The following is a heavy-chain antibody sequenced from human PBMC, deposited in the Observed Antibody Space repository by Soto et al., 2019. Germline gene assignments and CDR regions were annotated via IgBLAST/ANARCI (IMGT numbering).Heavy chain of an antibody. J-gene: IGHJ4*02. CDR3: AHRRPYSNAPEYFFDY. CDR2: IYWADDK. Sequence: QITLKESGPTLVKPTQTLTLTCTFSGFSLSTSGVDVGWIRQPPGKALECLALIYWADDKRHSPSLKSRLTITKDTSKNQVVLTITNMDPVDTATYYCAHRRPYSNAPEYFFDYWGQGTLVTVSS. CDR1: GFSLSTSGVD. V-gene: IGHV2-5*02. D-gene: IGHD6-13*01.